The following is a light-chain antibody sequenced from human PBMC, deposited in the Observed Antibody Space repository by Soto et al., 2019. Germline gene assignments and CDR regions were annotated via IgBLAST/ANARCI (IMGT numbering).Light chain of an antibody. CDR2: EVS. Sequence: QSALTQPPSASGSPGQSVTISCTGTSSDVGGCKFVSWYQQYPGKAPKLIIYEVSKRTSGVPDRFSGFKSGNTASLTVSGLQAEDEADYFCSSGVGSFNPYVFGTGTKLTVL. V-gene: IGLV2-8*01. CDR1: SSDVGGCKF. J-gene: IGLJ1*01. CDR3: SSGVGSFNPYV.